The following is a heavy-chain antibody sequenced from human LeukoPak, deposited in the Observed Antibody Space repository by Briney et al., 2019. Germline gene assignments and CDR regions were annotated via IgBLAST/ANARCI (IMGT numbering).Heavy chain of an antibody. J-gene: IGHJ4*02. D-gene: IGHD5-12*01. V-gene: IGHV3-74*01. Sequence: PGGSLRLSCAASGFTFSSYWMHWVRQAPGKGLVWVSRINSDGSSTSYADSVKGRFTISRDNVKNTLYLQMNSLRAEDTAVYYSARPNGGYSGYDLDYWGQGTLVTVSS. CDR1: GFTFSSYW. CDR2: INSDGSST. CDR3: ARPNGGYSGYDLDY.